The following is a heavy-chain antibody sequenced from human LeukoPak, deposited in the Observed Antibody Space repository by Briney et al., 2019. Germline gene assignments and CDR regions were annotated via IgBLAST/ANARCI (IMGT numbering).Heavy chain of an antibody. Sequence: GGSLRLSCAASGLTFSNYWMNWVRQAPGKGLEWVANIKQDGSEKNYVDSVKGRFIISRDNAKNSLYLQMNTLRADDTAVYYCARDGFGTGSNWGQGTLVTVSS. V-gene: IGHV3-7*03. D-gene: IGHD3-16*01. CDR2: IKQDGSEK. CDR3: ARDGFGTGSN. CDR1: GLTFSNYW. J-gene: IGHJ4*02.